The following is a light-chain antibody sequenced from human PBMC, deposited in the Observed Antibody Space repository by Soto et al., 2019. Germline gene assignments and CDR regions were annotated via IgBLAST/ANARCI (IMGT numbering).Light chain of an antibody. CDR3: QQYNKWPWT. CDR2: GAS. CDR1: QSVSSY. J-gene: IGKJ1*01. Sequence: EIVLTQSPAPLSLSPGERATLSCRASQSVSSYLAWYQQKPGQAPRLLIYGASPRATGIPGRFSGSGSGTVFTLTISSLQSEDFGVYYCQQYNKWPWTFGRGTKGDIK. V-gene: IGKV3-15*01.